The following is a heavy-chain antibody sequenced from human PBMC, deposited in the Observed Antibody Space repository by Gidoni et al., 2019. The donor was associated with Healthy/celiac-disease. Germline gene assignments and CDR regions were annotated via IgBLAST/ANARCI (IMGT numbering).Heavy chain of an antibody. CDR3: ARDRRANSGGLGDY. D-gene: IGHD1-26*01. CDR1: GFTFSSYS. Sequence: EVQLVESGGGLVKPGGSLRLSCAASGFTFSSYSMNWVRQAPGKGLEWVSSISSSSSYIYYADSVKGRFTISRDNAKNSLYLQMNSLRAEDTAVYYCARDRRANSGGLGDYWGQGTLVTVSS. CDR2: ISSSSSYI. J-gene: IGHJ4*02. V-gene: IGHV3-21*01.